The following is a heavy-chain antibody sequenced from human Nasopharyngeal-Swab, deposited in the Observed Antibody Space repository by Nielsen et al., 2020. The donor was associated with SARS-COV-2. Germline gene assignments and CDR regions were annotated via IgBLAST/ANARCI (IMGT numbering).Heavy chain of an antibody. J-gene: IGHJ3*02. CDR2: IYTGGTT. CDR1: GFTVSSYY. D-gene: IGHD3-9*01. CDR3: AKKLENILRYFDWLLDAFDI. Sequence: GESLKISCAASGFTVSSYYMSWVRQAPGKGLEYVSGIYTGGTTYYADSVKGRFTISRDNSKNTLYLQMNSLRAEDTAVYYCAKKLENILRYFDWLLDAFDIWGQGTMVTVSS. V-gene: IGHV3-53*01.